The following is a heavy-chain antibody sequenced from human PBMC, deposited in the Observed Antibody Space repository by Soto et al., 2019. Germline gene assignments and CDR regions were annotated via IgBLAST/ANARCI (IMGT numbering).Heavy chain of an antibody. J-gene: IGHJ6*02. CDR2: INPNTSAT. Sequence: QVQLVQSGAEVKKSGASVKVSCKASGYIFTGYFIQWLRQAPGQVLEWMGWINPNTSATNYAQKFQGRVTMTMDTSLGAAYMELTSMRPDDTALYYCASITWSRDHYYGMDVWGQGTTVTVSS. V-gene: IGHV1-2*02. CDR3: ASITWSRDHYYGMDV. D-gene: IGHD1-26*01. CDR1: GYIFTGYF.